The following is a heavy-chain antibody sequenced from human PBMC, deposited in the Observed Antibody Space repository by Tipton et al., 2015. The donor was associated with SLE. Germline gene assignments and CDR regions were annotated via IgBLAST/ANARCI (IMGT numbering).Heavy chain of an antibody. Sequence: TLSLTCTVSGGSITTSSYFWAWIRQPPGKGLEWIGSLYYSGSTYYNPSLKSRVTISADTSKSQISLKVTSVTAADTAVYYCARDGYSYPFDYWGQGTLVTVSS. CDR3: ARDGYSYPFDY. CDR1: GGSITTSSYF. J-gene: IGHJ4*02. CDR2: LYYSGST. V-gene: IGHV4-39*07. D-gene: IGHD5-18*01.